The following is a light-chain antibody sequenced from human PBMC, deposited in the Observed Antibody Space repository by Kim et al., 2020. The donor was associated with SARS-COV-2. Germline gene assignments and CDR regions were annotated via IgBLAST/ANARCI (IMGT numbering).Light chain of an antibody. CDR3: QQSHSTPRT. V-gene: IGKV1-39*01. Sequence: DIQMTQSPSSLSASVGDRVTITCRASQSISNYLNWYQQKPGKAPKLLIYAASSLQSAVPSRFSGSGSGTDFTLTISCLQPEDFATFYCQQSHSTPRTFGQGTKVDIK. CDR2: AAS. CDR1: QSISNY. J-gene: IGKJ1*01.